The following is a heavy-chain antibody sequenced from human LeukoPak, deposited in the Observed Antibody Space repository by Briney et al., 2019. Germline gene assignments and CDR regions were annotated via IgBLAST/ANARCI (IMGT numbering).Heavy chain of an antibody. J-gene: IGHJ4*02. D-gene: IGHD3-9*01. CDR3: ARGAEDVLTGDDDFYFDN. Sequence: SDTLSLTCSVSGGSITSGGYYWTWIRQPPWLALEWTGYIYYSGSTFHNPSLKSRVSMSVDTSKNQFSLNLSSVTAADTAVYFCARGAEDVLTGDDDFYFDNWGQGSLVTVSS. CDR2: IYYSGST. V-gene: IGHV4-31*03. CDR1: GGSITSGGYY.